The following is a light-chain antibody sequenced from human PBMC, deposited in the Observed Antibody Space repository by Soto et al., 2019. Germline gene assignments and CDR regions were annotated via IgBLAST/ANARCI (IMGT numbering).Light chain of an antibody. J-gene: IGKJ2*01. CDR2: GAS. CDR1: QSISDT. Sequence: EIVMTQSPATLSVSPGGRATLSCRASQSISDTLAWYQQKPGQAPRLLIHGASTRAPGFPARFSGSGSGTDFTLTISSLQSEDFAVYYCQQYNDWPPYTFGQGTKLHIK. V-gene: IGKV3-15*01. CDR3: QQYNDWPPYT.